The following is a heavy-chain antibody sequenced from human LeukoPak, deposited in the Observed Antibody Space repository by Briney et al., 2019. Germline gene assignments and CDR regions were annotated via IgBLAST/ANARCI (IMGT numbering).Heavy chain of an antibody. J-gene: IGHJ4*02. V-gene: IGHV4-34*01. CDR2: VYHSGST. D-gene: IGHD3-22*01. CDR3: ARDYYDSSGYPHIGGDY. Sequence: SETLSLTCAVYGGSFSGYYWSWIRQPPGKGLEWIGSVYHSGSTYYNPSLKSRVTISVDTSKNQSSLKLSSVTAADTAVYYCARDYYDSSGYPHIGGDYWGQGTLVTVSS. CDR1: GGSFSGYY.